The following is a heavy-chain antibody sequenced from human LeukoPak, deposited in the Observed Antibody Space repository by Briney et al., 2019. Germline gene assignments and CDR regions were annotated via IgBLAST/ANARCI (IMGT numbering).Heavy chain of an antibody. CDR2: IRYDGSNK. V-gene: IGHV3-30*02. D-gene: IGHD5-24*01. Sequence: PGGSLRLSCAASGFTFSSYGMHWVRQAPGKGLEWVAFIRYDGSNKYYADSVKGRFTISRDNSKNTLYLQMNSLRVEDTAVYYCAKDRGDYFDYWGQGTLVTVSS. J-gene: IGHJ4*02. CDR3: AKDRGDYFDY. CDR1: GFTFSSYG.